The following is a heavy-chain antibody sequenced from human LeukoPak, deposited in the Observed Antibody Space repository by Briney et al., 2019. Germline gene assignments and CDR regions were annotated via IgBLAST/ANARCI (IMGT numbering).Heavy chain of an antibody. Sequence: GGSLRLSCAASGFTFSRYWMSWVRQAPGKGREGVANIKQDGSEKYYVDSVKARFTISRDNAKNSLYLQMNSLRAEDTAAYYCAREYRTAYFDYWGQGTLVTVSS. V-gene: IGHV3-7*01. J-gene: IGHJ4*02. CDR2: IKQDGSEK. CDR3: AREYRTAYFDY. D-gene: IGHD2-2*01. CDR1: GFTFSRYW.